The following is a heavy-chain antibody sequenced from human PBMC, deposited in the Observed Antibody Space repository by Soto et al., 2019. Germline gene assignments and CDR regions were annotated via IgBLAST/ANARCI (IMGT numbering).Heavy chain of an antibody. Sequence: GGTLRLSCAASGFTLSDYYMSWIRQAPGTGLEWGSYISSSGSTIYYSDSVKGRFTISRDNAKNSLYLQMNSLRAEDTAVYYCARAPLASVYGMDVWGQGTTVTVSS. J-gene: IGHJ6*02. CDR3: ARAPLASVYGMDV. CDR1: GFTLSDYY. CDR2: ISSSGSTI. V-gene: IGHV3-11*01. D-gene: IGHD6-19*01.